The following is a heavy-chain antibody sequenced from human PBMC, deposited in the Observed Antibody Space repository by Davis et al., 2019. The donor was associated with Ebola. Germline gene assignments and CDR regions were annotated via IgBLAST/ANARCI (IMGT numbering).Heavy chain of an antibody. D-gene: IGHD4-23*01. J-gene: IGHJ4*02. Sequence: GESLKISCAASGFTFSSYSMNWVRQAPGKGLEWVTNIKQDGSEKYYVDAVKGRFTISTDNAKNSLFLQMNSLRAEDTAVYYCARGPSTGNSFSHWGQGTLVTVSS. V-gene: IGHV3-7*01. CDR3: ARGPSTGNSFSH. CDR1: GFTFSSYS. CDR2: IKQDGSEK.